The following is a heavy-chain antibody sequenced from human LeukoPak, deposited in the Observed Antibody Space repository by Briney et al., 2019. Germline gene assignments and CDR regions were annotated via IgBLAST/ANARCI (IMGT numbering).Heavy chain of an antibody. D-gene: IGHD3-22*01. V-gene: IGHV1-58*01. CDR1: GFTFTSSA. CDR3: AAGLFGSGYPNY. CDR2: IVVGSGNT. J-gene: IGHJ4*02. Sequence: SVKVSCKASGFTFTSSAVQWVRQVRGQRLEWIGWIVVGSGNTNYAQKFQERVTITRDMSTSTAYMELSSLRSEDTAVYYCAAGLFGSGYPNYWGQGTLVTVSS.